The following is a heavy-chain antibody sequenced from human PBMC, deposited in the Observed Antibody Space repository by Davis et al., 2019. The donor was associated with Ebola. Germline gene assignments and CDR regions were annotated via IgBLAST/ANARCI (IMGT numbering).Heavy chain of an antibody. Sequence: SETLSLTCTVSGDSISSSHYYWGWIRQPPGKGLEWIGNIYYSGSTYYNPSLKSRVTISVDTSKIQFSLKLSSVTAADTAVYYCARARADSWFDPWGQGTLVTVSS. J-gene: IGHJ5*02. D-gene: IGHD6-19*01. CDR2: IYYSGST. CDR1: GDSISSSHYY. V-gene: IGHV4-39*07. CDR3: ARARADSWFDP.